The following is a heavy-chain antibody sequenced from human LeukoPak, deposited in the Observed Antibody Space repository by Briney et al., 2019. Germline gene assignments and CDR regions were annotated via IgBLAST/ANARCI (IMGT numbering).Heavy chain of an antibody. V-gene: IGHV1-18*04. D-gene: IGHD6-19*01. J-gene: IGHJ4*02. Sequence: ASVKVSCKASGYTFTSYGISWVRQAPGQGLEWMGWISAYNGNTNYAQKLQGRVTMTTDTSTSTVYMELRSLRSDDTAVYYCARDPGYSSGWYMDLSGWGQGTLVTVSS. CDR3: ARDPGYSSGWYMDLSG. CDR1: GYTFTSYG. CDR2: ISAYNGNT.